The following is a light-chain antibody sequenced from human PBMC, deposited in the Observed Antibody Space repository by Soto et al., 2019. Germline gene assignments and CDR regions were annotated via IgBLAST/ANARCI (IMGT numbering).Light chain of an antibody. Sequence: QSFLTPPASVSGSPGKSITISGTGTSSDIGGYNFVSWYHQHPGKAPKLMIYEVSNRPSGVSDRFSGSKSGNAASLTISGLQAEDEADYYCSSFRSGTTLFGTGTKV. CDR3: SSFRSGTTL. J-gene: IGLJ1*01. CDR1: SSDIGGYNF. CDR2: EVS. V-gene: IGLV2-14*01.